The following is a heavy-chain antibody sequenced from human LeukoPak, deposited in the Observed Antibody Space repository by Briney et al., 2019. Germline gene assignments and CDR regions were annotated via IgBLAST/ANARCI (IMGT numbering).Heavy chain of an antibody. J-gene: IGHJ4*02. CDR3: AREAYGDYVEDY. CDR2: ISRSGNII. CDR1: RFTFSDYY. D-gene: IGHD4-17*01. V-gene: IGHV3-11*01. Sequence: GGSLRLSCAASRFTFSDYYMTWIRQAPGKGLDWVSYISRSGNIIYYADSVRGRFTISRDNAKKSLYLQMNSLRAADTAVYYCAREAYGDYVEDYWGQGTLVTVSS.